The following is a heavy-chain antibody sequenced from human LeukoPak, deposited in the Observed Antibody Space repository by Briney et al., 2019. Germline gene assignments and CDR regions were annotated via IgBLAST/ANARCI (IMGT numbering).Heavy chain of an antibody. CDR3: ARDHNYAFDN. CDR2: IGIDSGNT. CDR1: GFPFIEYS. V-gene: IGHV3-48*01. D-gene: IGHD1-1*01. Sequence: GGSLRLSCTASGFPFIEYSMNWVRQVPGKGLEWIAYIGIDSGNTKYADSVGGRFTISADKAKNSLYLQMNSLRVEDTAVYYCARDHNYAFDNWGQGTLVSVAS. J-gene: IGHJ4*02.